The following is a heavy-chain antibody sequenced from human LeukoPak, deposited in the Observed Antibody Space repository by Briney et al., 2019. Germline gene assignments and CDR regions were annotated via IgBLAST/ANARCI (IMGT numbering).Heavy chain of an antibody. CDR3: AEYRDVGRGPDY. J-gene: IGHJ4*02. Sequence: GGSLRLSCAASGFTFRSYSMTWVRQAPGKGLEWVSVISGGGDITFFADSVKGRFTISRDNAKNTLYLQMNSLRADDTAIYYCAEYRDVGRGPDYWGQGTLVTVSS. D-gene: IGHD1-26*01. CDR2: ISGGGDIT. CDR1: GFTFRSYS. V-gene: IGHV3-23*01.